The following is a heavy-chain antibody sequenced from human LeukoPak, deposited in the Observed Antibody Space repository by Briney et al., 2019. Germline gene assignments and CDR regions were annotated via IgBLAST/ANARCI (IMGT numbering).Heavy chain of an antibody. CDR2: IYYSGST. D-gene: IGHD3-16*01. J-gene: IGHJ6*03. Sequence: SETLSLTCTVSGGSLSSYYWSWIRQPPGKGVEWIGYIYYSGSTKYNPSLKSRLTISVDTSKNQFSLKLSSVTAADTAVYYCARENYDYVWGSSYYYYYMDVWGKGTTVTVSS. V-gene: IGHV4-59*01. CDR1: GGSLSSYY. CDR3: ARENYDYVWGSSYYYYYMDV.